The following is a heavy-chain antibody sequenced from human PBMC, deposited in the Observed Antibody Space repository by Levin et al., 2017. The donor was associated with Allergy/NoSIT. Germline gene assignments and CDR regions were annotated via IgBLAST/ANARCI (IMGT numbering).Heavy chain of an antibody. CDR2: IWSDGNNK. Sequence: SCAASGFTFRTYGMHWVRQAPGKGLEWLTVIWSDGNNKFYADTVKGRFTVSRDNSNNMQYLQMNSLRVEDTAVYYCARERSPYNDFNIWGQGTMVTVSS. V-gene: IGHV3-33*01. J-gene: IGHJ3*02. D-gene: IGHD2-2*02. CDR3: ARERSPYNDFNI. CDR1: GFTFRTYG.